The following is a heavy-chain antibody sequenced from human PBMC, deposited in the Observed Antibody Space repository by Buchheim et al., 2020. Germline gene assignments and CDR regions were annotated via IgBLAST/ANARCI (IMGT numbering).Heavy chain of an antibody. CDR3: ARGYYYDSSGYYTFSYYFDY. CDR2: ISYDGSNK. J-gene: IGHJ4*02. Sequence: VQLVESGGGVVQPGRSLRLSCAASGFTFSSYAMHWVRQAPGKGLEWVAIISYDGSNKYYADSVKGRFTISRDNSKNTLYLQMNSLRAEDTAVYYCARGYYYDSSGYYTFSYYFDYWGQGTL. V-gene: IGHV3-30-3*01. CDR1: GFTFSSYA. D-gene: IGHD3-22*01.